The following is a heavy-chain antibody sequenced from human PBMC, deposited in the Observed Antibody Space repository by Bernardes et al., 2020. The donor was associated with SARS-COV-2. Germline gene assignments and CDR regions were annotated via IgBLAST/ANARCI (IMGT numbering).Heavy chain of an antibody. D-gene: IGHD6-19*01. Sequence: GGSLRLSCAASGFTFSSYGMHWVRQAPGKGLEWVAVIWYDGSNKYYADSVKGRFTISRDNSKNTLYLQMNSLRAEDTAVYYCARDLGHSSGWYVEYFQHWGQGTLVTVSS. J-gene: IGHJ1*01. V-gene: IGHV3-33*01. CDR1: GFTFSSYG. CDR3: ARDLGHSSGWYVEYFQH. CDR2: IWYDGSNK.